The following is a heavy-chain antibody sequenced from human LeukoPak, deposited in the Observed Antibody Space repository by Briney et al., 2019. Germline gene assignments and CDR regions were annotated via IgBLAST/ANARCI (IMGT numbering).Heavy chain of an antibody. Sequence: PSETLSLTCTVSGGSINSGSYYWSWIRQPAGKGLEWIGRIYTSGSTNYNPSLKSRVTISIDTYKNQFSLKLSSVTAADTAIYYCAREPYTNSVSILDCWGQGTLVTVPS. CDR1: GGSINSGSYY. CDR3: AREPYTNSVSILDC. V-gene: IGHV4-61*02. CDR2: IYTSGST. D-gene: IGHD4-11*01. J-gene: IGHJ4*02.